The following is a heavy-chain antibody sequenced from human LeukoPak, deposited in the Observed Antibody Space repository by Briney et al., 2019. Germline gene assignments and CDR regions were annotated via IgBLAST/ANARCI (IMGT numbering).Heavy chain of an antibody. CDR3: ARGSPGLDY. Sequence: AETLSLTCTVSGGSISSSSYYWGWIRQPPRTGLEWIGSSYYNGSTYSNPSPKSRFTISVDTSKNEFTLRLTFSSASDTAVYYCARGSPGLDYWGQGTLVTVSS. J-gene: IGHJ4*02. CDR1: GGSISSSSYY. CDR2: SYYNGST. V-gene: IGHV4-39*06.